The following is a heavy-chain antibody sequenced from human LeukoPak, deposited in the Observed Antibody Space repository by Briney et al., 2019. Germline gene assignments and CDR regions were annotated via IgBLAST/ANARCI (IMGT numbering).Heavy chain of an antibody. J-gene: IGHJ3*02. CDR2: IYHSGSP. V-gene: IGHV4-38-2*02. CDR1: GYSISSGYY. Sequence: PSETLSLTCTVSGYSISSGYYWDWIRQPPGKGLEWIGSIYHSGSPYYNSSLKSRVTISVDTSKNQFSLKLSSVTAADTAVYYCAKGSHGYYYDSSGRGAFDIWGQGTMVTVSS. CDR3: AKGSHGYYYDSSGRGAFDI. D-gene: IGHD3-22*01.